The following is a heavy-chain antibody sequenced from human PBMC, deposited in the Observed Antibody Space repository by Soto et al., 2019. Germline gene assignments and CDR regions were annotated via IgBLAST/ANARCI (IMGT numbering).Heavy chain of an antibody. CDR1: GGSVSIGTYS. V-gene: IGHV4-30-2*01. D-gene: IGHD2-15*01. CDR3: VRASGYCSGGTCFPFDY. Sequence: SETLSLTCDVSGGSVSIGTYSWNWIRQPPGKGLEWIGYIYHSGSFYYNPSLKSRVTISIDRSKNQFSLNLSSVTAADTAVYYCVRASGYCSGGTCFPFDYWGRGTLVTVSS. CDR2: IYHSGSF. J-gene: IGHJ4*02.